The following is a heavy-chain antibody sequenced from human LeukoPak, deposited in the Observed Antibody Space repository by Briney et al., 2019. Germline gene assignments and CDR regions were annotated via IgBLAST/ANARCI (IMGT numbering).Heavy chain of an antibody. J-gene: IGHJ4*02. D-gene: IGHD6-19*01. Sequence: GGSLRLSCAASGFTSGSYWMSWVRQAPGKGPEWVANIKQDGSEKYYVDSVRGRLTISRDNAKNSLYLQMNSLRAEDTAVYYCARDRGSSGWYEFDYWGQGTLVTVSS. CDR2: IKQDGSEK. CDR1: GFTSGSYW. V-gene: IGHV3-7*01. CDR3: ARDRGSSGWYEFDY.